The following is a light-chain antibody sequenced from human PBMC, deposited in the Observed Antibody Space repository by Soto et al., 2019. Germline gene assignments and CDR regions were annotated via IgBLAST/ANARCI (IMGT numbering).Light chain of an antibody. J-gene: IGLJ2*01. V-gene: IGLV2-14*01. Sequence: QSALTQPASVSGSPGQSITISCTGTSSDVGGYNYVSWYQQHPGKAPKLMISDVSTRPSGVSNRFSGAKSGNTASLTISGLLAEDEADYYCSSYTSSSTVVFGGGTKLTVL. CDR3: SSYTSSSTVV. CDR1: SSDVGGYNY. CDR2: DVS.